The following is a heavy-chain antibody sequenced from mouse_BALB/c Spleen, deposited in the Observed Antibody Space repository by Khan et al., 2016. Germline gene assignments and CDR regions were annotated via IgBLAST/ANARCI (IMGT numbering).Heavy chain of an antibody. J-gene: IGHJ2*01. CDR2: IYPGDGDT. CDR3: ARRFGTTVSFDY. Sequence: QVQLKESGAELARPGASVKLSCKASGYTFTSYWMQWVKQRPGQGLEWIGAIYPGDGDTRYTQKFKGKATLTADKSSSTAYMQLSSLASEGSAVYYCARRFGTTVSFDYWGQGTTLTVSS. V-gene: IGHV1-87*01. D-gene: IGHD1-1*01. CDR1: GYTFTSYW.